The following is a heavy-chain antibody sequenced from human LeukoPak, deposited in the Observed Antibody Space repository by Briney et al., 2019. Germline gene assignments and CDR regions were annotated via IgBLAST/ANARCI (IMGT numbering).Heavy chain of an antibody. D-gene: IGHD6-19*01. Sequence: SETLSLTCTVSGGSISSSSYYWGWIRQPPGKGLEWIGSIYYSGSTYYNPSLKSRVTISVDTSKNQFSLRLRSVTAADTAVYYCAKIDSSGSYWGQGTLVTVSS. CDR1: GGSISSSSYY. V-gene: IGHV4-39*07. J-gene: IGHJ4*02. CDR3: AKIDSSGSY. CDR2: IYYSGST.